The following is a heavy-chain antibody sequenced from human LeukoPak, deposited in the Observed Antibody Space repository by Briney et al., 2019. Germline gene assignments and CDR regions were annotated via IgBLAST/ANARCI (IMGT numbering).Heavy chain of an antibody. Sequence: SETLSLTCIVSGGSISNYYWSWIRQPPGKGLEWIGYIYSTGSTNYNPSLKSRVTISVDTSKNQFSLNLSSVTAADTAVYYCARGHYYDSRSPWDYWGQGTLVTVSS. CDR1: GGSISNYY. V-gene: IGHV4-59*01. CDR2: IYSTGST. J-gene: IGHJ4*02. CDR3: ARGHYYDSRSPWDY. D-gene: IGHD3-22*01.